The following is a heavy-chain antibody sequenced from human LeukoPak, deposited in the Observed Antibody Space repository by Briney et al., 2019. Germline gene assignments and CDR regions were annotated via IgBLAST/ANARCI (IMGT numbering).Heavy chain of an antibody. CDR2: IYYSGST. V-gene: IGHV4-31*03. Sequence: SETLSLTCTVSGGSISSGGYYWSWIRQHPGKGLEWIGYIYYSGSTYYNPSLKSRVTISVDTSKNQFSLKLSSVTAADTAVYYCARKMRSIAAAGTGYYFDYWGQGTLVTVSS. D-gene: IGHD6-13*01. J-gene: IGHJ4*02. CDR3: ARKMRSIAAAGTGYYFDY. CDR1: GGSISSGGYY.